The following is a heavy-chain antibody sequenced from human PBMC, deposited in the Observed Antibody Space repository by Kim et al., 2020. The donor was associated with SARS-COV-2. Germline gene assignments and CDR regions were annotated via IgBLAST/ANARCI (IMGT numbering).Heavy chain of an antibody. CDR3: AREDYDILTGYFYYYYGMDV. CDR2: ISYDGRNK. V-gene: IGHV3-30*04. D-gene: IGHD3-9*01. Sequence: GGSLRLSCAASGFTFSSYAMHWVRQAPGKGLEWVAFISYDGRNKDYADSVKGRFTISRDNSKNTLYLQMNSLRAEDTAVYYCAREDYDILTGYFYYYYGMDVWGQGTTVTVSS. CDR1: GFTFSSYA. J-gene: IGHJ6*02.